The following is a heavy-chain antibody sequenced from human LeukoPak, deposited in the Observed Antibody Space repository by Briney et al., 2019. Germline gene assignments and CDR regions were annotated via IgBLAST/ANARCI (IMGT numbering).Heavy chain of an antibody. V-gene: IGHV3-21*01. J-gene: IGHJ4*02. CDR2: ISSSSSYI. CDR1: GFTFDDYA. Sequence: GGSLRLSCAASGFTFDDYAMHWVRQAPGKGLEWVSSISSSSSYIYYADSVKGRFTISRDNAKNSLYLQMNSLRAEDTAVYYCARAMIVVPDDYWGQGTLVTVSS. D-gene: IGHD3-22*01. CDR3: ARAMIVVPDDY.